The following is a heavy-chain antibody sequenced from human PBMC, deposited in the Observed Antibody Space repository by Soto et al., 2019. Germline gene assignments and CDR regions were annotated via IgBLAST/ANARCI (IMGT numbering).Heavy chain of an antibody. V-gene: IGHV3-48*03. J-gene: IGHJ3*02. CDR3: ARSKYGDYSNAFDI. CDR2: ISGGGDTI. Sequence: PGGSLRLSCAGSVFICSPYDMNWFRQAPGKGLEWVSYISGGGDTIYYGDSVKGRFTMSRDNAKNSLYLQVNSLRGEDTAVYYCARSKYGDYSNAFDIWGQGTMVTVSS. D-gene: IGHD4-17*01. CDR1: VFICSPYD.